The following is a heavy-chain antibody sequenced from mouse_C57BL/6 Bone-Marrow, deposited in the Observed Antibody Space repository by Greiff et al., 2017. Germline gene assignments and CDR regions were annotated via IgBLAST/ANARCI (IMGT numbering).Heavy chain of an antibody. CDR1: GYTFTSYW. V-gene: IGHV1-64*01. J-gene: IGHJ3*01. Sequence: VQLQQPGAELVKPGASVKLSCKASGYTFTSYWMHWVKQRPGQGLEWIGMIHPNSGSTNYNEKFKSKATLTVDKSSSTAYMQLSSLTSEDSAVYYCARQGIRAWFAYWGQGTLVTVSA. D-gene: IGHD2-4*01. CDR3: ARQGIRAWFAY. CDR2: IHPNSGST.